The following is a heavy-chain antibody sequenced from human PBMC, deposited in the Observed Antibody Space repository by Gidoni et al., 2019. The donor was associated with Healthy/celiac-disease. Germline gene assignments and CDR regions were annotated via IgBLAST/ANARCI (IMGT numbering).Heavy chain of an antibody. V-gene: IGHV3-23*04. CDR1: GFTFSRYA. CDR2: ISGSGGST. D-gene: IGHD6-19*01. CDR3: AKDHPGLPVAGRGGA. Sequence: EVQLVESGGGLVQPGGSLRLSCAASGFTFSRYAMSWFRQAPGKGLEWVSAISGSGGSTYYADSVKGRCTISRDNSKNTLYLQMNSLRAEDTAVYYCAKDHPGLPVAGRGGAWGQGTLVTVSS. J-gene: IGHJ4*02.